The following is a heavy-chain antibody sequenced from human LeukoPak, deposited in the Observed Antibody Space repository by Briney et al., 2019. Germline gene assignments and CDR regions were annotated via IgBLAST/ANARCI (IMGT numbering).Heavy chain of an antibody. CDR3: AKAFYSQLVQGAFDI. CDR1: GFTFSSYA. J-gene: IGHJ3*02. Sequence: GGSLRLSCAASGFTFSSYAMSWVRQAPGKGLEWVSAISGSGGSTYYADFVKGRFTISRDNSKNTLYLQMNSLRAEDTAVYYCAKAFYSQLVQGAFDIWGQGTMVTVSS. CDR2: ISGSGGST. V-gene: IGHV3-23*01. D-gene: IGHD6-13*01.